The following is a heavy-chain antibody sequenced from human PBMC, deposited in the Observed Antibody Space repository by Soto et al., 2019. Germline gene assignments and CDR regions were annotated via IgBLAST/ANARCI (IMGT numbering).Heavy chain of an antibody. Sequence: QVQLVESGGGLVKPGGSPRLSCAASRFTFSDYYMSWIRQAPGKGLEWVSYISSSGSTIYYADSVKGRFTISRDNAKNSLYLQMNRLRAEDTAVYYCARDLYYYDSSGYYYGGYFQHWGQGTLVTVSS. CDR1: RFTFSDYY. J-gene: IGHJ1*01. CDR3: ARDLYYYDSSGYYYGGYFQH. V-gene: IGHV3-11*01. D-gene: IGHD3-22*01. CDR2: ISSSGSTI.